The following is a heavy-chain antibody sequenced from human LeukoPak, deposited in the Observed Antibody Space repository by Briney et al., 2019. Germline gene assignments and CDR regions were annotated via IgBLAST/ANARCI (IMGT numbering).Heavy chain of an antibody. V-gene: IGHV4-39*07. CDR2: IYHSGSS. CDR1: GGSVSSSSYY. J-gene: IGHJ4*02. CDR3: ARGRPYFDY. Sequence: SETLSLTCTVSGGSVSSSSYYWGWIRQPPGKGLEWIGSIYHSGSSYYNPSLKSRVTISLVTSKNQFSLKLSSVTAADTAVYYCARGRPYFDYWGQGTLVTVSS.